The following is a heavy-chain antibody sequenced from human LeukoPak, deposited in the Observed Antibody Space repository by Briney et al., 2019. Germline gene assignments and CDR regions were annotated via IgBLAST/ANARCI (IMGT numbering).Heavy chain of an antibody. CDR3: ARRLLWFGELLYSPDAFDI. Sequence: ETLSLTCTVSGGSISNSNYYWGWIRQPPGKGLEWVSSISSSSSYIYYADSVKGRFTISRDNAKNSLYLQMNSLRAEDTAVYYCARRLLWFGELLYSPDAFDIWGQGTMVTVSS. CDR2: ISSSSSYI. CDR1: GGSISNSNYY. D-gene: IGHD3-10*01. V-gene: IGHV3-21*01. J-gene: IGHJ3*02.